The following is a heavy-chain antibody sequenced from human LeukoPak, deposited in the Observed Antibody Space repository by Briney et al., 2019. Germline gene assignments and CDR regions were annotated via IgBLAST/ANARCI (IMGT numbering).Heavy chain of an antibody. CDR2: LHADGNEK. CDR3: ARGGYSFDY. CDR1: GFSLSGYW. D-gene: IGHD5-12*01. J-gene: IGHJ4*02. Sequence: GGSQRLSCAASGFSLSGYWMSWVRQAPGKGLEWVARLHADGNEKYYVDSVKGRFTVSRDNAKNSLYLQMNSLRVEDTAVYYCARGGYSFDYLGQGTLVTVSS. V-gene: IGHV3-7*01.